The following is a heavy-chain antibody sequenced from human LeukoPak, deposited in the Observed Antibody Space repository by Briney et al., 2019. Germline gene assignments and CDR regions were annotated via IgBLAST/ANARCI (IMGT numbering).Heavy chain of an antibody. D-gene: IGHD5-18*01. CDR2: MSGSGGST. V-gene: IGHV3-23*01. CDR1: GFTFSNYA. Sequence: PGGSLRLSCAASGFTFSNYAMSWVRQAPGKGLEWVSAMSGSGGSTYYADSVKGRFTISRDNSKNTLYLQMNSLRAEDTAVYHCAKFIQPHYYYGMDIWGQGTTVTVSS. J-gene: IGHJ6*02. CDR3: AKFIQPHYYYGMDI.